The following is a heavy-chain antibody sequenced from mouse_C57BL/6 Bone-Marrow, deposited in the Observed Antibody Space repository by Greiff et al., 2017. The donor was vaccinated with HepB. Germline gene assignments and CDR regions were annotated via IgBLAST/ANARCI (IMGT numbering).Heavy chain of an antibody. CDR2: SRNKANDYTT. D-gene: IGHD2-5*01. V-gene: IGHV7-1*01. J-gene: IGHJ4*01. CDR1: GFTLSDFY. Sequence: EVKLMESGGGLVQSGRSLRLSCATSGFTLSDFYMEWVRQAPGKGLEWIAASRNKANDYTTEYSASVKGRFIVSRDTSQSILYLQMNALRAEDTAIYYCARDNYSNWAMDYWGQGTSVTVSS. CDR3: ARDNYSNWAMDY.